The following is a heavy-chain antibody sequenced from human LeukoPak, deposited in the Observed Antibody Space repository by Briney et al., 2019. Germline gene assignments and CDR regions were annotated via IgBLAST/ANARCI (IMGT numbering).Heavy chain of an antibody. CDR2: ISSSSSTI. CDR3: ARDPKYYYGSGSPRGWFHP. J-gene: IGHJ5*02. CDR1: GFTFSSYS. Sequence: GGSLRLSCAASGFTFSSYSMNWVRQAPGKGLEWVSYISSSSSTIYYADSVKGRFTISRDNAKNSLYLQMNSLRAEDTAVYYCARDPKYYYGSGSPRGWFHPWGQGTLVTVSS. D-gene: IGHD3-10*01. V-gene: IGHV3-48*04.